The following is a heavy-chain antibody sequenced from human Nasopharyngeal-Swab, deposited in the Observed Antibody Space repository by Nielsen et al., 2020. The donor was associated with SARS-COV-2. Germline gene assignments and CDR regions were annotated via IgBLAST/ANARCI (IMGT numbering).Heavy chain of an antibody. CDR1: GGSISSYY. D-gene: IGHD6-13*01. J-gene: IGHJ4*02. CDR3: ARDRSSWRY. V-gene: IGHV4-59*01. CDR2: IYYSGST. Sequence: SETLSLTCTVSGGSISSYYWSWLRQPPGKGLEWIGYIYYSGSTNYNPSLKSRVTISVDTSKNQFSLKLSSVTAADTAVYYCARDRSSWRYWGQGTLVTVSS.